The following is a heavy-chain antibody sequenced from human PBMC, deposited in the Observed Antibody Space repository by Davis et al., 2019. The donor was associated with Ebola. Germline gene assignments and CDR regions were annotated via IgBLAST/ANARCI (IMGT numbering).Heavy chain of an antibody. CDR3: AKDTSNIWFDI. CDR1: GFVFSSYV. CDR2: LGLGADT. J-gene: IGHJ3*02. Sequence: GESLKISCAASGFVFSSYVMSWVRRAPGKGLEWVSTLGLGADTYYADSVKGRFTISRDNSKNTLYLQMNGLRVEDTAIYYCAKDTSNIWFDIWGQGTMVTVSS. V-gene: IGHV3-23*01. D-gene: IGHD1-26*01.